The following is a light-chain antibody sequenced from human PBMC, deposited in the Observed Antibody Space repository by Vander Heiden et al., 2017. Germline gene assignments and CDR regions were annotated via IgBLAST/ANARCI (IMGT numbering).Light chain of an antibody. CDR2: EVT. Sequence: QSALSQPASVSGSPGQSITIPCPGTRSDVGSYNLVSWYQQLPGKAPKLMLYEVTKRPSGVSNRFSGSKSGNTASLTISGLQAEDEADYYCCSRAVSSAFYVFGTGTKVTVL. V-gene: IGLV2-23*02. CDR1: RSDVGSYNL. CDR3: CSRAVSSAFYV. J-gene: IGLJ1*01.